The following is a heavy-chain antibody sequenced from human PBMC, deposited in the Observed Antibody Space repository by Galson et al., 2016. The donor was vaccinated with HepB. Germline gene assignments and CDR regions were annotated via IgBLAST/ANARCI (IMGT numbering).Heavy chain of an antibody. J-gene: IGHJ4*02. D-gene: IGHD2-15*01. CDR2: IKEDGGPV. Sequence: SLRLSCAGSGFTFSDYWVTWVRQAPGKWMEWLGNIKEDGGPVYYADSVKGRFIISRDNAKRSLYLQMNNLRDDDTATYYCVRDVISGGGYYSHDWGQGTLVTVSS. CDR1: GFTFSDYW. V-gene: IGHV3-7*03. CDR3: VRDVISGGGYYSHD.